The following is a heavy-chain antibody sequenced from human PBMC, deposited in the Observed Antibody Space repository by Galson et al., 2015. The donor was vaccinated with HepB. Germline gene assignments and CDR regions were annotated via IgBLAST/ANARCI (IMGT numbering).Heavy chain of an antibody. CDR3: ARDRFHSLDY. Sequence: SVKVSCKASGYTFTTNGISWVRQAPGHGLEWLGWISINSGKTKYAQRLQGRVNLTKATSTDTAYMELRGLTSDDAALYYCARDRFHSLDYWGQGTLVTVSS. CDR1: GYTFTTNG. J-gene: IGHJ4*02. CDR2: ISINSGKT. V-gene: IGHV1-18*04.